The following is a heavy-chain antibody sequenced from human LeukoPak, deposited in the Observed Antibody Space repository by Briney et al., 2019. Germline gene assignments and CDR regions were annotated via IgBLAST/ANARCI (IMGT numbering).Heavy chain of an antibody. V-gene: IGHV4-31*03. CDR2: IYYSGST. CDR3: ASGGPSSSLYQGDY. D-gene: IGHD6-13*01. Sequence: SQTLSLTCTVSGGSISSGGYYWSWIRQHPGKGLEWVGYIYYSGSTYYSPSLKSRVTISVDTSKNQFSLKLSSVTAADTAVYYCASGGPSSSLYQGDYWGQGTLVTVSS. CDR1: GGSISSGGYY. J-gene: IGHJ4*02.